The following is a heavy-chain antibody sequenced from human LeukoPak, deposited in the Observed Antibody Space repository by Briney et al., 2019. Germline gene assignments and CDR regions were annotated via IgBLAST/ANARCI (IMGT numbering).Heavy chain of an antibody. J-gene: IGHJ5*02. D-gene: IGHD5-24*01. CDR1: GGTFSSYA. Sequence: SVKVSCKASGGTFSSYAISSVRQAPGQGLEWMGGIIPIFGTANYAQKFQGRVTITADESTSTAYMELSSLRSEDTAVYYCASNSRDGYSSWFDPWGQGTLVTVSS. CDR2: IIPIFGTA. V-gene: IGHV1-69*13. CDR3: ASNSRDGYSSWFDP.